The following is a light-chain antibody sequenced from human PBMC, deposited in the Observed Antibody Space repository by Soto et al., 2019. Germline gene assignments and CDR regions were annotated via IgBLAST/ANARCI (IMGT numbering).Light chain of an antibody. J-gene: IGLJ1*01. Sequence: QSVLTQPPSVSGAPGQRVTISCTGSSSNIGAGYEVHWYRQLPGTAPKLLIYGNTNRPSGVPDRFSGSKSGTSASLAITGLQAEDEADYYCQSYDSSLSGYVFGTGTKVTVL. CDR2: GNT. CDR3: QSYDSSLSGYV. V-gene: IGLV1-40*01. CDR1: SSNIGAGYE.